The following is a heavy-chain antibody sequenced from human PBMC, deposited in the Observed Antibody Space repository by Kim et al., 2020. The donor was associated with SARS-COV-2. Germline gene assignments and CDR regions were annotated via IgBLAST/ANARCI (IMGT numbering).Heavy chain of an antibody. CDR1: GFTFSSYA. CDR3: ARVDLWFGELKGAFDI. Sequence: GGSLRLSCAASGFTFSSYAMHWVRQAPGKGLEWVAVISYDGSNKYYADSVKGRFTISRDNSKNTLYLQMNSLRAEDTAVYYCARVDLWFGELKGAFDIWGQGTMVTVSS. J-gene: IGHJ3*02. V-gene: IGHV3-30*04. D-gene: IGHD3-10*01. CDR2: ISYDGSNK.